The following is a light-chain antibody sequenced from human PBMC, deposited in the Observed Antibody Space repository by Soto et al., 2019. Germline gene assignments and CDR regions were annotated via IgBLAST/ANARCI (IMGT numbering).Light chain of an antibody. CDR1: HNTRGY. V-gene: IGKV1-39*01. J-gene: IGKJ1*01. Sequence: DIQMTQSPSSLSASLRDRVTITCRASHNTRGYLNWYQQKPGKAPKLLIYAASNLQSGLPSRFSGSGSETDFTIAISSLHHYYFATFYCHQRYSNPWTFGQGTKVDIK. CDR3: HQRYSNPWT. CDR2: AAS.